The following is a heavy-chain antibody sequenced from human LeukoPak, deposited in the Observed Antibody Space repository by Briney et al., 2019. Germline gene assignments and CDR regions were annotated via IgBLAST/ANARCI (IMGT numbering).Heavy chain of an antibody. V-gene: IGHV1-18*01. CDR1: GYTFTSYG. Sequence: GASVKVSCKASGYTFTSYGISWVRQAPGQGLEWMGWISAYNGNTNYAQKLQGRVTMTTDTSTSTAYMELRSLRSDDTAVYYCAREVVYSSSSNSYFDYWGQGTLVTVSS. J-gene: IGHJ4*02. CDR3: AREVVYSSSSNSYFDY. CDR2: ISAYNGNT. D-gene: IGHD6-6*01.